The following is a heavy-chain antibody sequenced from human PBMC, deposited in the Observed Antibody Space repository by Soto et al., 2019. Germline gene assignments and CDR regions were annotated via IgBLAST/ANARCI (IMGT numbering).Heavy chain of an antibody. Sequence: EVQLVESGGGLVQPGGSLRLSCAASGFTVSSNYVSWVRQAPGKGLEWVSVVYSGGSTYYADSVKGRFTSSRDNSKNTLYLQMITLISEDTAVYYCAGHRHKDYWGQGTLVTVSS. CDR1: GFTVSSNY. CDR3: AGHRHKDY. CDR2: VYSGGST. D-gene: IGHD2-21*01. V-gene: IGHV3-66*04. J-gene: IGHJ4*02.